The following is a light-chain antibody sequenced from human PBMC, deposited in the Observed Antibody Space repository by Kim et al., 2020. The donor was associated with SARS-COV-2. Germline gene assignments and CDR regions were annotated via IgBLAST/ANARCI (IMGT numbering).Light chain of an antibody. V-gene: IGLV2-14*03. Sequence: QSALTQPASVSGSPGQSITISCTGTSSDVGGYDYVSWYQQRPGEAPKLMIYDVSNRPSGVSNRFSGSKSGNTASLTISGLQAEDEADYYCSSFTSSATWVFGGGTKLTVL. J-gene: IGLJ3*02. CDR1: SSDVGGYDY. CDR2: DVS. CDR3: SSFTSSATWV.